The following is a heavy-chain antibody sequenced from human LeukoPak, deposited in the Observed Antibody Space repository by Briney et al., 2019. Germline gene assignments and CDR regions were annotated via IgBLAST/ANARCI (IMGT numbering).Heavy chain of an antibody. CDR1: GYTFTSYG. J-gene: IGHJ4*02. CDR2: ISAYNGNT. Sequence: ASVKVSCKASGYTFTSYGISWVRQAPGQGLEWMGWISAYNGNTNYAQKLQGRVTMTTDTSTSTAYMELRSLRSDDTAVYYCASTRRDFWSGYYAIPYDYWGQGTLVTVSS. V-gene: IGHV1-18*01. CDR3: ASTRRDFWSGYYAIPYDY. D-gene: IGHD3-3*01.